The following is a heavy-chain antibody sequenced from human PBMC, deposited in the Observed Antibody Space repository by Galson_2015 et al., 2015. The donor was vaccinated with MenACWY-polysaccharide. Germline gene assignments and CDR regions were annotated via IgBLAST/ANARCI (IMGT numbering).Heavy chain of an antibody. V-gene: IGHV1-2*02. CDR2: INPDSGDT. J-gene: IGHJ4*02. CDR1: GYTFTDYN. CDR3: TRGVLAVARVPTSGSNDF. Sequence: SVKASCKASGYTFTDYNMYWVRQAPGQGLEWMGWINPDSGDTKSAQKFQGRVTMTRDVSISTAYMELSWLRSDDTAVYYCTRGVLAVARVPTSGSNDFWGQGTLVTVSS. D-gene: IGHD6-19*01.